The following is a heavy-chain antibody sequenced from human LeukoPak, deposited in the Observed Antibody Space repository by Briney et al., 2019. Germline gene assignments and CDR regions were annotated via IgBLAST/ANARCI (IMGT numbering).Heavy chain of an antibody. Sequence: TGRSLRLSCAASGFAFSSYAIHWVRQAPGKGLEWVSFISYDGRIKYYADSVKGRLTISRDNSKNTLSLQMNSLRAEDTAVYYCARDSTQRTSSADYYDSSGYYYGPDYWGQGTLVTVSS. V-gene: IGHV3-30-3*01. CDR3: ARDSTQRTSSADYYDSSGYYYGPDY. CDR1: GFAFSSYA. CDR2: ISYDGRIK. J-gene: IGHJ4*02. D-gene: IGHD3-22*01.